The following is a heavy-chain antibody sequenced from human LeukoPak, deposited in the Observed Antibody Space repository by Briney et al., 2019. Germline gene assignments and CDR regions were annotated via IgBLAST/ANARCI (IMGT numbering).Heavy chain of an antibody. V-gene: IGHV1-18*01. CDR2: ISAYNGNT. Sequence: ASVKVSCKASGYTFTNYGISWVRRAPGQGLEYMGWISAYNGNTNYAQNLQGRVTMTTETSTSTAYMELRSLRSDDTAVYYCARHYYDSSAYPFDYWGQRTLVTVSS. D-gene: IGHD3-22*01. CDR3: ARHYYDSSAYPFDY. J-gene: IGHJ4*02. CDR1: GYTFTNYG.